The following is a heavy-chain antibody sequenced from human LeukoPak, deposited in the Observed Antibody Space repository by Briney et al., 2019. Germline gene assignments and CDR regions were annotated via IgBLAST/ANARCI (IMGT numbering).Heavy chain of an antibody. Sequence: GGSLRLSCAASGFTFSSYEMNWVRQAPGKGLEWVSYISSSGSTIYYADSVKGRFTISRDNAKNSLYLQMNSLRAEDTAVYYCARGEDYYGSGSYYNPRDYWGQGTLVTVSS. V-gene: IGHV3-48*03. D-gene: IGHD3-10*01. CDR1: GFTFSSYE. CDR3: ARGEDYYGSGSYYNPRDY. J-gene: IGHJ4*02. CDR2: ISSSGSTI.